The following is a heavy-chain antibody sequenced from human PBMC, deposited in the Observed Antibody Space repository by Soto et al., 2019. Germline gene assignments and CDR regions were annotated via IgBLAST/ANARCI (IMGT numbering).Heavy chain of an antibody. V-gene: IGHV4-30-4*08. CDR2: ISYGGYT. J-gene: IGHJ4*02. D-gene: IGHD2-8*01. CDR1: GDSISGGDVY. Sequence: QVQLQESGPGQVRPSETLSLSCSVSGDSISGGDVYWSWIRQSPRKALEWIAHISYGGYTSYNPSLKSRVTMSVDTSRNQVSLKLRSVTAADTAVYYCATVNGSFLSFFDNWGQGTLVTVSS. CDR3: ATVNGSFLSFFDN.